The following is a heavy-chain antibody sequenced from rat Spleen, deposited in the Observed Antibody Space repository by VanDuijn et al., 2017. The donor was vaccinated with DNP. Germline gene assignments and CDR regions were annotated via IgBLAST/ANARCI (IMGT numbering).Heavy chain of an antibody. V-gene: IGHV5-20*01. Sequence: EVQLVESGGGLVQPGRSMKLSCAASGFTFSDYYMAWVRPAPTKGLEWVASITDDGGNTYYRDSVKGRFTISRDNARSSLFLQMDSLRAEDTATYYCSTRNSGYGGYFDYWGQGVMVTVSS. CDR3: STRNSGYGGYFDY. J-gene: IGHJ2*01. CDR2: ITDDGGNT. D-gene: IGHD4-3*01. CDR1: GFTFSDYY.